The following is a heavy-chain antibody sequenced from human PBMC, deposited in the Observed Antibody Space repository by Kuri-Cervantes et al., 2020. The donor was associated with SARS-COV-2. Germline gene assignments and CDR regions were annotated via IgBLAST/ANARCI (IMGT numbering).Heavy chain of an antibody. D-gene: IGHD3-9*01. CDR1: GDSISRSSYY. CDR2: VYYDGTT. V-gene: IGHV4-61*01. Sequence: SETLSLTCTVSGDSISRSSYYWSRIRQAPGKGLEWIGYVYYDGTTRYNPSLQSRVAISVESSKNQFSLKLSSVTTADTALYFCARGGAPLGDFLNAFPFTYWGQGAMVTVSS. CDR3: ARGGAPLGDFLNAFPFTY. J-gene: IGHJ4*02.